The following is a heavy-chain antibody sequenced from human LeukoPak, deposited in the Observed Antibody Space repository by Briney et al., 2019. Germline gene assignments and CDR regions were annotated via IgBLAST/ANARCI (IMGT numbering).Heavy chain of an antibody. Sequence: GGSLRLSCAASGFTFTNAWMYWVRQAPGKGMEWVGRIKSKTDGGTSDYAAPVTGRFTISRDDSKSTLYLEMNSLKTEDTGVYYCSTLWYGAWGQGTLVTVSS. V-gene: IGHV3-15*01. J-gene: IGHJ5*02. D-gene: IGHD3-10*01. CDR2: IKSKTDGGTS. CDR3: STLWYGA. CDR1: GFTFTNAW.